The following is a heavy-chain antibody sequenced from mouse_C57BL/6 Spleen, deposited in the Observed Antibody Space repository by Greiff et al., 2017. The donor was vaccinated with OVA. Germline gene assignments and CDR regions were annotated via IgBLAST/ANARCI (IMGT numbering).Heavy chain of an antibody. CDR1: GYTFTSYW. CDR2: IHPNSGST. V-gene: IGHV1-64*01. D-gene: IGHD1-1*01. Sequence: VQLQQPGAELVKPGASVKLSCTASGYTFTSYWMHWVKQRPGQGLEWIGMIHPNSGSTNYNEKFKSKATLTVDKSSSKTYMQLSSLKSEDAAVDYYARAGTAVVFDYWGQGTTLTVAS. J-gene: IGHJ2*01. CDR3: ARAGTAVVFDY.